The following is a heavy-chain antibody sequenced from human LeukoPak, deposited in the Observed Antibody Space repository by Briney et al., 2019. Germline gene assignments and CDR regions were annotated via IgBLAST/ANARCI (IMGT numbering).Heavy chain of an antibody. D-gene: IGHD6-13*01. V-gene: IGHV4-4*07. CDR2: IYTSGST. CDR3: ASTPSSTWSGYFDY. Sequence: SETLSLTRTVSGGSISSYYWSWIRQPAGKGLEWIGRIYTSGSTNYNPSLKSRVTMAVDTSKNQFSLKLSSVTAADTAVYYCASTPSSTWSGYFDYWGQGTLVTVSS. CDR1: GGSISSYY. J-gene: IGHJ4*02.